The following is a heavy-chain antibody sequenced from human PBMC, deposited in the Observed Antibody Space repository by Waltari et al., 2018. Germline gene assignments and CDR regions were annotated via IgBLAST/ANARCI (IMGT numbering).Heavy chain of an antibody. CDR3: AKDSVWSEYSSGFDY. CDR1: GFTFSSYG. J-gene: IGHJ4*02. D-gene: IGHD6-19*01. Sequence: QVQLVESGGGVVQPGGSLRLSCAASGFTFSSYGMHWVRQAPGKGLEWVAFIRYDGSNKYYADSVKGRFTISRDNSKNTLYLQMNSLRAEDTAVYYCAKDSVWSEYSSGFDYWGQGTLVTVSS. V-gene: IGHV3-30*02. CDR2: IRYDGSNK.